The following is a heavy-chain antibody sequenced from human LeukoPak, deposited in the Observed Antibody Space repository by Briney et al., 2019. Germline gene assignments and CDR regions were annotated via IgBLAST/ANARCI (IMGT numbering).Heavy chain of an antibody. CDR2: INWNSGSI. Sequence: PGGSLRLSREASGFKFDEYVMHWVRQAPGKGLEWVSGINWNSGSIDYADSVKGRFTISRDNSKNMVYLQMNSLRAEDTAVYYCATTLGSGWKFDYWGQGTLVTVSS. CDR3: ATTLGSGWKFDY. CDR1: GFKFDEYV. D-gene: IGHD6-19*01. J-gene: IGHJ4*02. V-gene: IGHV3-9*01.